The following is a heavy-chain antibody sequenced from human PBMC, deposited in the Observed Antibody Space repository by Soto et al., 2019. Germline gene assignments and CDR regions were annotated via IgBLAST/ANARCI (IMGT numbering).Heavy chain of an antibody. V-gene: IGHV4-30-4*01. D-gene: IGHD3-16*02. J-gene: IGHJ4*02. CDR1: GGSINSGDYY. CDR2: ISYSGTT. CDR3: ARTNYDYVWGSYRFDY. Sequence: SETLSLTCTVSGGSINSGDYYWSWIRQPPGKGLEWIGYISYSGTTYYKPSLRSRITISLDTSKNQFSLRLASVTAADTAVYYCARTNYDYVWGSYRFDYWGQGTLVTVSS.